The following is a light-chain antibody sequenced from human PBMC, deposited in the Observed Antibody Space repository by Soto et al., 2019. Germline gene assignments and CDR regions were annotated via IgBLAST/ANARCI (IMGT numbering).Light chain of an antibody. CDR3: PTGANSLKRVV. V-gene: IGLV1-44*01. CDR1: SSNIGSET. Sequence: QSVLTQPPSASGTPGQRVTISCSGSSSNIGSETVNWYQHLPGTAPKLLIYLNNQRPSGVPDRFSGSKSDTSASLAISGLQPGVEANNNVPTGANSLKRVVFGEG. CDR2: LNN. J-gene: IGLJ3*02.